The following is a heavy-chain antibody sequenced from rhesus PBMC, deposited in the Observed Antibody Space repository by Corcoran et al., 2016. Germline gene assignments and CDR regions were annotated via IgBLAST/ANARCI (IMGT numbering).Heavy chain of an antibody. CDR2: ISGRKGRT. V-gene: IGHV4-65*01. J-gene: IGHJ4*01. CDR1: GGSISSSNW. Sequence: QVQLQESGPGLVKPSETLSLTCAVSGGSISSSNWWSWIRQPPGKGLEWIGYISGRKGRTPYNPSLKSRVTISTDTSKNQFSLKLRSVTAADTAVYYCTRGIAATTLDYWGQGVLVTVSS. D-gene: IGHD6-43*01. CDR3: TRGIAATTLDY.